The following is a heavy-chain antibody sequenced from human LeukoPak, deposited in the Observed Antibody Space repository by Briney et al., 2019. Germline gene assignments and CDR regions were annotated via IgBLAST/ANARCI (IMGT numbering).Heavy chain of an antibody. CDR2: MNIDGSEK. CDR1: GFTFSSYW. J-gene: IGHJ4*02. V-gene: IGHV3-7*01. D-gene: IGHD3-16*01. Sequence: PGGSLRLSCAASGFTFSSYWMGWVRQAPGKRLEWVANMNIDGSEKYYADSAKGRFTISRDNARNSVYLQMNSLRGEDAAVYYCAKNQGEGDLLFDYRGRGTLVTVSS. CDR3: AKNQGEGDLLFDY.